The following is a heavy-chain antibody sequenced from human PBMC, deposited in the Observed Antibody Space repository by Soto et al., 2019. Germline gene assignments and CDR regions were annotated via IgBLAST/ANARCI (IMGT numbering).Heavy chain of an antibody. CDR1: GFSFSSYI. V-gene: IGHV3-21*01. Sequence: PGESLKISCSASGFSFSSYILNGVRQAPGKGLEWVSSITSSSSYIYYADSVRGRLTISRDNAKNSLYLEMISLRAEDTAVYYCATGGDSSGFQSYSYYGMDVWGQGTTVTVSS. CDR2: ITSSSSYI. J-gene: IGHJ6*02. CDR3: ATGGDSSGFQSYSYYGMDV. D-gene: IGHD3-22*01.